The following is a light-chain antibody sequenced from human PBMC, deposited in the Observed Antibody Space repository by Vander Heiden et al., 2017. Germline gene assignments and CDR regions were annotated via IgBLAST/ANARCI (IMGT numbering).Light chain of an antibody. J-gene: IGLJ2*01. CDR3: QEWDSSTVV. CDR2: QDN. CDR1: KLGEKY. V-gene: IGLV3-1*01. Sequence: SYELTQPPSVSVSPGQTASLTCSGDKLGEKYACWYQQKPGQSPVLVIYQDNKRPSGIPERFSGSNSGKTATLTISGTQAMDEADYYCQEWDSSTVVFGGGTKLTVL.